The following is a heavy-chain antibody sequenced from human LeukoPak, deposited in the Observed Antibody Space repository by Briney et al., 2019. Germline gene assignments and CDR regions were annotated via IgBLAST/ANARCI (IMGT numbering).Heavy chain of an antibody. V-gene: IGHV3-7*03. D-gene: IGHD1-26*01. CDR2: IKQDGSET. CDR3: AALIIGRPFDY. J-gene: IGHJ4*02. Sequence: GGSLRLSCAASGFTFSSYWMSWVRQAPGKGLEYMASIKQDGSETYYVDSVKGRFTISRDNAKDSLDLQMNNLRAEDTAVYYCAALIIGRPFDYWGQGTLVTVSS. CDR1: GFTFSSYW.